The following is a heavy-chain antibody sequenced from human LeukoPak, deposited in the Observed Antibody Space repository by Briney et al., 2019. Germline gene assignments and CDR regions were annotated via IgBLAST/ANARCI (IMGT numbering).Heavy chain of an antibody. D-gene: IGHD3-22*01. CDR3: ARQGYYDTPLGYLDY. CDR1: GYTFTIYG. J-gene: IGHJ4*02. Sequence: GASVKVSCKASGYTFTIYGVSWVRQAPGQGLERMGWISGYTGSTDHAQKFQGRLTMTTDTSTSTAYMELRSLRSDDTAVYYCARQGYYDTPLGYLDYWGQGTLVTVSS. CDR2: ISGYTGST. V-gene: IGHV1-18*01.